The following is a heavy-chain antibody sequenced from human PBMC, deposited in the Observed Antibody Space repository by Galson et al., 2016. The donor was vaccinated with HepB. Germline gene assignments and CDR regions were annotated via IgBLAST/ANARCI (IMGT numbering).Heavy chain of an antibody. D-gene: IGHD1-26*01. CDR1: GFTFSAYA. Sequence: SLRLSCAASGFTFSAYAMTWVRQAPGKGLEWVSGISGTSVTTNYADSVQGRFTISRDNSKNTLYLQVNSLRAEDTAIYYCAKHPAKGTVDYFHYWGPGTLVTVSS. CDR2: ISGTSVTT. CDR3: AKHPAKGTVDYFHY. J-gene: IGHJ4*02. V-gene: IGHV3-23*01.